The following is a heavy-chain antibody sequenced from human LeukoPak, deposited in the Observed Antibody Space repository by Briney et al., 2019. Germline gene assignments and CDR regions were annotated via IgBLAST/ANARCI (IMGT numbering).Heavy chain of an antibody. CDR3: VMEYFDQ. CDR1: GFTFSDSA. Sequence: PGGSLRLSCAAPGFTFSDSAMHWVRQASGKGLEWVGRIRSKANSYATSYAASVKGKFTISRDDSKNTAYLQMNSLRTEDTAVYYCVMEYFDQWGQGTLVTVSS. D-gene: IGHD3-3*01. V-gene: IGHV3-73*01. CDR2: IRSKANSYAT. J-gene: IGHJ4*02.